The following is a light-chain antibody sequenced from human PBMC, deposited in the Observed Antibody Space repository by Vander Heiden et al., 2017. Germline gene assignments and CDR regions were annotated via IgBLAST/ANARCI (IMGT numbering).Light chain of an antibody. J-gene: IGKJ1*01. CDR2: KAS. CDR3: QQYNSYPWT. CDR1: QSSSSW. V-gene: IGKV1-5*03. Sequence: DLQTTQSPSTLSASVGDRVTITCRASQSSSSWLAGDQQEPGKGRERVMDKASRLESGGRSGVGGGGAGRGFTLTISSLQPDDFATYYCQQYNSYPWTFGQGTKVEIK.